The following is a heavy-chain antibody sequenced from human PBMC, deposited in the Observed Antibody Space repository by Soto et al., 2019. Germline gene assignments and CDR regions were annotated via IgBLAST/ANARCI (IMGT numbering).Heavy chain of an antibody. J-gene: IGHJ4*02. Sequence: SETLSLTCTVSGGSINNYYWSWIRQPPGKGLEWIGYIYYSGSTNYNPSLNSRVTISVDTSKNQFSLKLSSVTAADTAVYYCARGPGTPFDYWGQGTLVTVSS. CDR3: ARGPGTPFDY. D-gene: IGHD1-7*01. V-gene: IGHV4-59*01. CDR2: IYYSGST. CDR1: GGSINNYY.